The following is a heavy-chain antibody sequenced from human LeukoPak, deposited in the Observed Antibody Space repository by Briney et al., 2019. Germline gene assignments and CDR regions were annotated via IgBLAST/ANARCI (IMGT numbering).Heavy chain of an antibody. Sequence: HPGRSLRLSCAASGFTFSSYAMHWVRQAPGKGLEWVAVISYDGSNKYYADSVKGRFTISRDNSKNTLYLQMNSLRAEDTAVYYCARDRGLGSSWYDYGAKGTWVTVPS. D-gene: IGHD6-13*01. V-gene: IGHV3-30-3*01. CDR1: GFTFSSYA. CDR2: ISYDGSNK. J-gene: IGHJ4*02. CDR3: ARDRGLGSSWYDY.